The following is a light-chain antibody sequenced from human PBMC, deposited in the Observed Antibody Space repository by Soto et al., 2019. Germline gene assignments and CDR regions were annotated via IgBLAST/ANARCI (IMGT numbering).Light chain of an antibody. Sequence: QSALTQPPSASGSPGQSVTISCTGTSSDVGGYNYVSWYQQHPGKAPKLMIYEVSNRPSGVSNRFSGSKSGNTASLTISRLQAEDEADYYCSSYTSSSPLVFGTGTKVTVL. V-gene: IGLV2-14*01. CDR2: EVS. CDR1: SSDVGGYNY. J-gene: IGLJ1*01. CDR3: SSYTSSSPLV.